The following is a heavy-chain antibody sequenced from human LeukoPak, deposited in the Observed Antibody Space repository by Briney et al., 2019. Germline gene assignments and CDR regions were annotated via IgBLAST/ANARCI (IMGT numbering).Heavy chain of an antibody. Sequence: GGSLRLSCAASGFTFSTYSMSWVRQAPGKGLEWVASIKEDGSEKFYVDSVKGRFTISRDNAKKSLYLQMNGLRVEDTAFYYCTKDLTPGGADVWGQGTTVTVSS. J-gene: IGHJ6*02. D-gene: IGHD3-10*01. V-gene: IGHV3-7*03. CDR1: GFTFSTYS. CDR3: TKDLTPGGADV. CDR2: IKEDGSEK.